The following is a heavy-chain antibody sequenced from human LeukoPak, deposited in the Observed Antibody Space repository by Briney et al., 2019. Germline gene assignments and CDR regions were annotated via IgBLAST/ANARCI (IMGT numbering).Heavy chain of an antibody. J-gene: IGHJ4*02. CDR2: VHPSEGT. V-gene: IGHV4-4*02. CDR1: GGSVSHSNW. D-gene: IGHD3-22*01. Sequence: PSGTLSLTCAVSGGSVSHSNWWTWVRQSPGKGLEWIGEVHPSEGTNYNPSLKSRVTISLDTSKNQFSLKLSSVTAADTAVYYCAGGPRLKNYYDSSGYYYFDYWGQGTLVTVSS. CDR3: AGGPRLKNYYDSSGYYYFDY.